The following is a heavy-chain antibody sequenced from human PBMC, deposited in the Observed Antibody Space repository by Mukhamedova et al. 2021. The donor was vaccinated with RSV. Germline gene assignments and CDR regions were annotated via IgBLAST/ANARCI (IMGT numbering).Heavy chain of an antibody. V-gene: IGHV4-4*08. J-gene: IGHJ4*02. CDR3: ARAHGTYFDY. Sequence: RSRVTISVDTSKNQFSLKLSSVTAADTAVYYCARAHGTYFDYWGQGTLV.